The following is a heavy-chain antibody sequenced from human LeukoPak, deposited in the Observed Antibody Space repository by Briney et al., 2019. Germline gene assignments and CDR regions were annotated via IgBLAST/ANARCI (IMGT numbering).Heavy chain of an antibody. Sequence: ASVKVSCKASGGTFSSYAISWVRQAPGQGLEWMGWINPNSGGTNYAQKFQGRVTMTRDTSISTAYMELSRLRSDDTAVYYCARYPFREQQLPFDYWGQGTLVTVSS. CDR2: INPNSGGT. D-gene: IGHD6-13*01. CDR1: GGTFSSYA. V-gene: IGHV1-2*02. J-gene: IGHJ4*02. CDR3: ARYPFREQQLPFDY.